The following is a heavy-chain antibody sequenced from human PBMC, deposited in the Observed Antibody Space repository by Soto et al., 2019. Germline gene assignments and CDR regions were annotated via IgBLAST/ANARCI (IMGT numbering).Heavy chain of an antibody. Sequence: GGSLRLSCAASGFTFSTYWMSWVRQAPGKGLEWVATIKKDGSEKYYVDSVKGRFTISRDNAKNSQYLQMNSLRAEDTAVYYCARDLGSCSTTNCPQIFDYWGQGTLVTVS. V-gene: IGHV3-7*03. J-gene: IGHJ4*02. CDR1: GFTFSTYW. D-gene: IGHD2-2*01. CDR3: ARDLGSCSTTNCPQIFDY. CDR2: IKKDGSEK.